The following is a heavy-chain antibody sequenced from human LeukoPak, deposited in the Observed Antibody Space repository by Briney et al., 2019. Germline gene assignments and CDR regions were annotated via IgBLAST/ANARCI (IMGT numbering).Heavy chain of an antibody. J-gene: IGHJ2*01. CDR3: AGHDEGSGWYRSYIDL. CDR1: GVSISSYY. CDR2: ISTSGST. D-gene: IGHD6-19*01. V-gene: IGHV4-4*09. Sequence: SETLSLTCTVSGVSISSYYRSWIRQPPGKGLEWIGYISTSGSTDYSPSLKSRVTMSVDRSKNQCSLNLSSVTAADTAVYYCAGHDEGSGWYRSYIDLWGRGTLVIVSS.